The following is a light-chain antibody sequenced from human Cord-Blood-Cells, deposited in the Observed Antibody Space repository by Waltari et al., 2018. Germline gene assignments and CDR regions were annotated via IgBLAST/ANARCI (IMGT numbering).Light chain of an antibody. CDR3: QQSYSTPIT. J-gene: IGKJ5*01. CDR2: AAS. Sequence: DIQMTQSPSSLSASVGDRVTITCRASRSISSYLNWYQQKPGKAPKLLIYAASSLQSGVPSRFSGSGSGTDFTRSISSLQPEDFATYYCQQSYSTPITFGQGTRLEIK. V-gene: IGKV1-39*01. CDR1: RSISSY.